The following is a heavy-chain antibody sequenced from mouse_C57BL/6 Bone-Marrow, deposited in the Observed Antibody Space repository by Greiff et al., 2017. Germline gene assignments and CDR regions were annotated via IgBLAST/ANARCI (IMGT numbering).Heavy chain of an antibody. V-gene: IGHV2-9-1*01. CDR3: ARGSTTVVYWYFDV. Sequence: VQLQQSGPGLVAPSQSLSITCTVSGFSLTSYAISWVRQPPGKGLEWLGVIWTGGGTNYNSALKSRLSISKDNSKSQVFLKMNSRQTDDTARYYGARGSTTVVYWYFDVWGTGTTVTVSS. CDR2: IWTGGGT. CDR1: GFSLTSYA. J-gene: IGHJ1*03. D-gene: IGHD1-1*01.